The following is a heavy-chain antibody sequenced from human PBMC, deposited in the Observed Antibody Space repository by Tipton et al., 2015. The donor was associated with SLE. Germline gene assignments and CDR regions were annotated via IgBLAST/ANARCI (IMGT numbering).Heavy chain of an antibody. CDR1: GGSFSGYY. J-gene: IGHJ4*02. CDR2: INHSGST. V-gene: IGHV4-34*01. Sequence: TLSLTCAVYGGSFSGYYWSWIRQPPGKGLEWIGEINHSGSTNYNPSLKSRVTISVDTSKNQFSLNLSSVTAADTAVYYCARTQYTFGGVIAAFGYWGQGTLVTVSS. D-gene: IGHD3-16*02. CDR3: ARTQYTFGGVIAAFGY.